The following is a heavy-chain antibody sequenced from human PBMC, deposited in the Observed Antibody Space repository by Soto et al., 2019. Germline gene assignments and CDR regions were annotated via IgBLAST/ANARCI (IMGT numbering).Heavy chain of an antibody. CDR1: GFTFSNHV. CDR2: INVGGGST. V-gene: IGHV3-23*01. CDR3: ANVPEYNFWSGYRYYFDY. D-gene: IGHD3-3*01. Sequence: GGSLRLSCAASGFTFSNHVMNWVRQAPGKGLEWVSAINVGGGSTFYADSVKGRFTISRDNFKNTLYLQMHSLRADDTAVYYCANVPEYNFWSGYRYYFDYWGQGTLVTVSS. J-gene: IGHJ4*02.